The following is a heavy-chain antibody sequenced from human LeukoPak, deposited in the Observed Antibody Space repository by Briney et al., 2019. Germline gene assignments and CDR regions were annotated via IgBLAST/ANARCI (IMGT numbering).Heavy chain of an antibody. CDR3: AKEGDGYSFDY. CDR1: GSTLRTSA. J-gene: IGHJ4*02. Sequence: GGPLRPSCRALGSTLRTSATHWVRQSPGKGLEGLAVLCHDGSIKYYADSVRARSTFSLANPSNMLYLQVNSLRPEDTPGYSCAKEGDGYSFDYWGQGTLVTVSS. D-gene: IGHD3-10*01. CDR2: LCHDGSIK. V-gene: IGHV3-33*06.